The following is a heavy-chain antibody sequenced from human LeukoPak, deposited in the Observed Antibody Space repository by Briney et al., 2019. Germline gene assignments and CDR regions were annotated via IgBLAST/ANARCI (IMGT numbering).Heavy chain of an antibody. CDR3: AKSGYNRFDY. D-gene: IGHD5-24*01. Sequence: GGSLRLSCAASGFTFSSYAMSWVRQAPGKGLEWVSSISGRDGSTYNADSVKGRFTISRDNSKNTLYLQMNSLRADDTAVYYCAKSGYNRFDYWGQGTLVTVSS. CDR2: ISGRDGST. V-gene: IGHV3-23*01. J-gene: IGHJ4*02. CDR1: GFTFSSYA.